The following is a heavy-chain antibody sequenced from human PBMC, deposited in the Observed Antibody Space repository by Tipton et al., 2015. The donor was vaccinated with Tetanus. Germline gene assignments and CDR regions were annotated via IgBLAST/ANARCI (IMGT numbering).Heavy chain of an antibody. D-gene: IGHD2-2*01. J-gene: IGHJ4*02. Sequence: LRLSCSVSGASISSGGYFWNWIRHRPGKGLEWIGYIYYSGSTFYNPSLKSRVTISVDTSNNQFSLRLSSVTAADTGVYYCARSIAAASVWPFDYWGQGTQVTVSS. CDR2: IYYSGST. V-gene: IGHV4-31*03. CDR1: GASISSGGYF. CDR3: ARSIAAASVWPFDY.